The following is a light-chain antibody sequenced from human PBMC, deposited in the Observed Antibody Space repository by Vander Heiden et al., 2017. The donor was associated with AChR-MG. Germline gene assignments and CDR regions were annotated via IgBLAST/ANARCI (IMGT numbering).Light chain of an antibody. CDR1: QSVSSN. CDR2: GAS. J-gene: IGKJ1*01. V-gene: IGKV3-15*01. Sequence: IVMTQSPATLSVSPGERATLTCRASQSVSSNLAWYQQKPGQAPRLLIYGASNMATGIPARFSGSGSGTEFTFTISSLQSEDFAVYYCQQYNDWRWTFGQGTKVEIK. CDR3: QQYNDWRWT.